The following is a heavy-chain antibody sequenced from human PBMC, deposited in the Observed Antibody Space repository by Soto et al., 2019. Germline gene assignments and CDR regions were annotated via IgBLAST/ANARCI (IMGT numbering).Heavy chain of an antibody. CDR2: ISSGSSYI. D-gene: IGHD3-10*01. V-gene: IGHV3-21*02. CDR1: EFTFSVYS. Sequence: DVQLEESGGGLVKPGGSLRLSCVASEFTFSVYSMIWVRQAPGKGLEWVSSISSGSSYIYYADSVKGRFTISRDNDKSSLFLHMNSLRVDVTAVYYCTRDRVKIRGGYYHYYGMDVWGQGTTVIVSS. J-gene: IGHJ6*02. CDR3: TRDRVKIRGGYYHYYGMDV.